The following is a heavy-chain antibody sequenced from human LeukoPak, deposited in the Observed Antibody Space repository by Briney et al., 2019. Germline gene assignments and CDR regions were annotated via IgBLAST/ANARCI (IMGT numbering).Heavy chain of an antibody. CDR2: IDWDDDE. V-gene: IGHV2-70*11. CDR3: ARNYGGSFYFDY. Sequence: SSPTLVNPTQTLTLTFTFSGFALGTSGVCVTWIRQPPMKVRERLARIDWDDDEYYSTSVKTRLTISKDTSKNQVVLTMTNMDPVDTATYYCARNYGGSFYFDYWGQGTLVTVSS. D-gene: IGHD1-26*01. J-gene: IGHJ4*02. CDR1: GFALGTSGVC.